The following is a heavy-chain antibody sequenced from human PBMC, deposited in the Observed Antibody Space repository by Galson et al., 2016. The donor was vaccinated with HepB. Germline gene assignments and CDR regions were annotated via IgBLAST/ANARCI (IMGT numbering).Heavy chain of an antibody. CDR3: ARDGGYSGYDAYGLDV. CDR1: VFTFSIYD. D-gene: IGHD5-12*01. Sequence: LRPSCPASVFTFSIYDMLWVRPDPRRGLEWVSVSGTAGNTFYAAPVKSRFTISREAAKNSLFLQMNSLTVGDTAVYYCARDGGYSGYDAYGLDVWGKGTTVTVSP. J-gene: IGHJ6*04. V-gene: IGHV3-13*01. CDR2: SGTAGNT.